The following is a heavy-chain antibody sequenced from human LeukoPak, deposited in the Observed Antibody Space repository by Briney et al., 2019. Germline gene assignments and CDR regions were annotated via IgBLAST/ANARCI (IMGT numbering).Heavy chain of an antibody. CDR1: GFTFSSFW. J-gene: IGHJ6*03. V-gene: IGHV3-7*03. CDR3: ARDSDFWSGHRSYYYYMDV. D-gene: IGHD3-3*01. Sequence: GGSLRLSCAASGFTFSSFWMSWVRQAPGKGLEWVADINQDGSEKYYVDSVKGRFTISRDNAKNSLYVQMNSLRAEDTAVYYCARDSDFWSGHRSYYYYMDVWGKGTTVTVSS. CDR2: INQDGSEK.